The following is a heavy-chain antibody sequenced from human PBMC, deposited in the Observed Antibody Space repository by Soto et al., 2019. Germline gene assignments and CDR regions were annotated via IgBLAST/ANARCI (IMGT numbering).Heavy chain of an antibody. CDR1: GGSFSGYY. CDR2: INHSGST. V-gene: IGHV4-34*01. J-gene: IGHJ6*02. Sequence: QVQLQQWGAGLLKPSETLSLTCAVYGGSFSGYYWSWIRQPPGKGLEWIGEINHSGSTNYNPSLKSGVTISVDTSKNQFSLKLSSVTAADTAVYYCARGRHLRWFGEFLYGMDVWGQGTTVTVSS. CDR3: ARGRHLRWFGEFLYGMDV. D-gene: IGHD3-10*01.